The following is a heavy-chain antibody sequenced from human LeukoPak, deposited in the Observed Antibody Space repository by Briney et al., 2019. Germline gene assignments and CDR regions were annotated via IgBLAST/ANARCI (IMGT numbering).Heavy chain of an antibody. D-gene: IGHD2-2*01. Sequence: GGSLRLSCAASGFTFSNAWMSWVRQAPGKGLEWVGRIKSKTDGGTTDYAAPVKGRFTISRDDSKNTLYLQMNSLKTEDTAVYYCTTAPSSTSWFDPWGQGTLFTVSS. V-gene: IGHV3-15*01. J-gene: IGHJ5*02. CDR2: IKSKTDGGTT. CDR3: TTAPSSTSWFDP. CDR1: GFTFSNAW.